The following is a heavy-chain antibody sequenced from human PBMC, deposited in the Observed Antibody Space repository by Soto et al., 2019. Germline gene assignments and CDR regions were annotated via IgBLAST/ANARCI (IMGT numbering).Heavy chain of an antibody. V-gene: IGHV2-5*02. Sequence: SGPTLVNPTPPLTLTCTFSGFSLSTSGVGVGWIRQPPGKALEWLALIYWDDDKRYSPSLKSRLTITKDTSKNQVVLTMTNMDPVDTASYYCAHIPSDFWSGYPSNWFDPWGQGTLVTVSS. D-gene: IGHD3-3*01. J-gene: IGHJ5*02. CDR3: AHIPSDFWSGYPSNWFDP. CDR2: IYWDDDK. CDR1: GFSLSTSGVG.